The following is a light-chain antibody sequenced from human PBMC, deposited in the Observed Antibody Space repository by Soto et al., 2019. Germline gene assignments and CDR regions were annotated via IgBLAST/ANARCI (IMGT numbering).Light chain of an antibody. CDR3: QKYNSAPLT. J-gene: IGKJ4*01. CDR2: KAS. CDR1: QTISSW. Sequence: DIQMTQSPSSLSASVGDRVTITCRASQTISSWLAWYQQKPGKAPKLPIYKASTLKSGVPSRFSGSGSGTEFTLTISSLQPDDFATYYCQKYNSAPLTFGGGTKVDIK. V-gene: IGKV1-5*03.